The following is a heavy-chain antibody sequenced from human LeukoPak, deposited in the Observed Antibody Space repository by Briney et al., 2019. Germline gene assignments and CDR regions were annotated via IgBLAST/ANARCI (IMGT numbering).Heavy chain of an antibody. D-gene: IGHD6-19*01. Sequence: PGGSLRLSCAASGFIFSSYWMSWVRQAPGKGLEWVAVISYDGSNKYYADSVKGRFTISRDNSKNTLYLQMNSLRAEDTAVYYCARVGSYDAFDIWGQGTMVTVSS. J-gene: IGHJ3*02. CDR2: ISYDGSNK. CDR1: GFIFSSYW. CDR3: ARVGSYDAFDI. V-gene: IGHV3-30*03.